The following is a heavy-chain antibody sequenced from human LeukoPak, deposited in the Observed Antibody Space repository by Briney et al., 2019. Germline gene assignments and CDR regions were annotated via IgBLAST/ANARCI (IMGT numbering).Heavy chain of an antibody. D-gene: IGHD3-10*01. CDR1: GDSVSNGNYY. V-gene: IGHV4-61*03. J-gene: IGHJ4*02. CDR2: IYYAGKT. Sequence: SETLSLTCTVSGDSVSNGNYYWSWLRQPPGKALEWIGYIYYAGKTYYNPSLEGRVTILVDTSRNHFSVKLSSVTAADTAVYYCARSQNYYGSGDYWSQGTLVTVSS. CDR3: ARSQNYYGSGDY.